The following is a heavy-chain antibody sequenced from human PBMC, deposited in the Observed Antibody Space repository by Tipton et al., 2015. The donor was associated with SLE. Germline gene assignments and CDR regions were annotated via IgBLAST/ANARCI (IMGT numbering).Heavy chain of an antibody. Sequence: RSLRLSCAASGFTFSSYSMNWVRQAPGKGLEWVAVISYDGSNKYYADSVKGRFTISRDNSKNTLYLQMNSLRAEDTAVYYCARGSQGGDYWGQGTLVTVSS. CDR2: ISYDGSNK. V-gene: IGHV3-30*03. CDR3: ARGSQGGDY. J-gene: IGHJ4*02. D-gene: IGHD6-25*01. CDR1: GFTFSSYS.